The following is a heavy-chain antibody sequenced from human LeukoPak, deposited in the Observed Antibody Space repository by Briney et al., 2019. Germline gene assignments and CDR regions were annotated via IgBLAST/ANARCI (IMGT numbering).Heavy chain of an antibody. D-gene: IGHD5-12*01. CDR1: RFIFSIYS. V-gene: IGHV3-23*01. CDR3: ANPIRGDIVATISY. CDR2: LRGRGGST. Sequence: GRSLSLSCAASRFIFSIYSMHCVRQAPGRGLEWVSALRGRGGSTFYAESVKGRLTIHRHNPKHTLYLQMNSQRSEDPAVFYCANPIRGDIVATISYWGQGTLVTVSS. J-gene: IGHJ4*02.